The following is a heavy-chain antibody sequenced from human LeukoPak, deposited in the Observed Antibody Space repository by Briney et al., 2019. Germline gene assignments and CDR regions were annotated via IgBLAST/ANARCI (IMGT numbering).Heavy chain of an antibody. J-gene: IGHJ4*02. CDR2: INHNGGGT. D-gene: IGHD3-16*01. CDR3: ARDSTLRPFDY. Sequence: SVKVSCKASGYTFTSYYIHWVRQVPGQGLESMGWINHNGGGTNYEQKFQGRVTMTRDTSISTAYMELSRLGSDDTAVYYCARDSTLRPFDYWGQGTLVTVSS. V-gene: IGHV1-2*02. CDR1: GYTFTSYY.